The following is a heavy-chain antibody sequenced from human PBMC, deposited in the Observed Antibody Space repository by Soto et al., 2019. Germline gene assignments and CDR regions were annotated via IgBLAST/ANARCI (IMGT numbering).Heavy chain of an antibody. V-gene: IGHV4-4*07. CDR3: ARDNSGFWGGYCES. D-gene: IGHD3-3*01. J-gene: IGHJ4*02. CDR1: DGSISTYY. Sequence: ETLSLTCTVSDGSISTYYWSWIRQPAGKELEWIGHVFTSGTTNYTPSLKSRVSMSLDTAKNQFSLKLRSVTPADTAVYYCARDNSGFWGGYCESWGQGKLVTVSS. CDR2: VFTSGTT.